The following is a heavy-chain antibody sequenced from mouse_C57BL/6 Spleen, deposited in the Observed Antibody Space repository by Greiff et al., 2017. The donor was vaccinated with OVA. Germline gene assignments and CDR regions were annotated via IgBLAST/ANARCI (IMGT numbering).Heavy chain of an antibody. D-gene: IGHD1-1*01. CDR2: INPGSGGT. J-gene: IGHJ2*01. Sequence: QVQLQQSGAELVRPGTSVKVSCKASGYAFTNYLIEWVKQRPGQGLEWIGVINPGSGGTNYNEKFKGKATLTADKSSSTAYMQLSSLTSEDSAVYFCARTVITTVVATNYFDHWGQGTTLTVSS. V-gene: IGHV1-54*01. CDR1: GYAFTNYL. CDR3: ARTVITTVVATNYFDH.